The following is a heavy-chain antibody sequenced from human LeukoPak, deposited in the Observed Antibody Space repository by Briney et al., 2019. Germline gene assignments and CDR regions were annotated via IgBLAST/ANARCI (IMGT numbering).Heavy chain of an antibody. CDR3: ASYMFRGVTSAFDI. D-gene: IGHD3-10*01. CDR2: IYSGGGT. CDR1: GFTVSSNY. Sequence: PGGSLRLSCAASGFTVSSNYMSWVRQAPGKGMEWVSVIYSGGGTNYADSVKGGFTISRDNSKNTLYLQMNSLRAEDTGLYYGASYMFRGVTSAFDIWGQGTMVTVSS. J-gene: IGHJ3*02. V-gene: IGHV3-53*01.